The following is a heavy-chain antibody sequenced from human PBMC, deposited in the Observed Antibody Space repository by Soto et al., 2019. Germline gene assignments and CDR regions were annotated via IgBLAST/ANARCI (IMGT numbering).Heavy chain of an antibody. CDR1: GYTFTSYA. CDR2: INAGNGNT. Sequence: QVQLVQSGAEVKKPGASVKVSCKASGYTFTSYAMHWVRQAPGQRLEWMGWINAGNGNTKYSQKFQGRVTITRDTSASTAYMELSSLRSEDTAVYYCARDVGKTTVTPYNWFDPWGQGTLVTVSS. J-gene: IGHJ5*02. CDR3: ARDVGKTTVTPYNWFDP. D-gene: IGHD4-17*01. V-gene: IGHV1-3*01.